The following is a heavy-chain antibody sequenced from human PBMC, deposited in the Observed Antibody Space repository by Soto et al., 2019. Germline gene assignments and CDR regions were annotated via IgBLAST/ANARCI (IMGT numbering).Heavy chain of an antibody. D-gene: IGHD2-2*01. Sequence: PSETLSLTCTVSGGSISSYYWSWIRQPAGKGLEWIGRIYTSGSTNYNPSLKSRVTMSVDTSKNQFSLKLSSVTAADTAVYYCARGYYQLPWATFDYWGQGTLVTSPQ. CDR1: GGSISSYY. CDR3: ARGYYQLPWATFDY. J-gene: IGHJ4*02. V-gene: IGHV4-4*07. CDR2: IYTSGST.